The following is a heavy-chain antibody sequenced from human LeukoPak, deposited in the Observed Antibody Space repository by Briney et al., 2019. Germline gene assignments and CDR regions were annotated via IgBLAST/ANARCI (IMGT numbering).Heavy chain of an antibody. CDR3: ARDRSRWDLLPFDY. Sequence: SETLSLTCTVSGGSISSRSYYWGWIRQPPGKGLEWIGNIYYDGSTYYNPSLKSRATISVDTSKNQFSLKLSSVTAADTAVYYCARDRSRWDLLPFDYWGQGALVTVSS. V-gene: IGHV4-39*07. D-gene: IGHD1-26*01. J-gene: IGHJ4*02. CDR1: GGSISSRSYY. CDR2: IYYDGST.